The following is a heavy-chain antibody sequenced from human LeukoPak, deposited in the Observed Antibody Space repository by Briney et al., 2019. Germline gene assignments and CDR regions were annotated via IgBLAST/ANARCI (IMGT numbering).Heavy chain of an antibody. Sequence: SQTLSLTCTVSGGSISSYFWNWIRQPAGRGLEWIGRIYTSGSTNYNPSLKSRVTMSVDTSKNQFSLKLSSVTAADTAVYYCARDFWSGYYAWFDPWGQGTLVTVSS. CDR3: ARDFWSGYYAWFDP. CDR1: GGSISSYF. CDR2: IYTSGST. J-gene: IGHJ5*02. D-gene: IGHD3-3*01. V-gene: IGHV4-4*07.